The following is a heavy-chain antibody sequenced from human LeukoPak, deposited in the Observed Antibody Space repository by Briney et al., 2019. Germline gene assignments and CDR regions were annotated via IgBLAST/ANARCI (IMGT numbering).Heavy chain of an antibody. CDR2: ISHSGST. V-gene: IGHV4-38-2*02. CDR3: ARDWHLVRGYNWFDP. Sequence: SETLSLTCTVSGGSISSGYYWGWIRQPPGKGLKWIGSISHSGSTYYNPSLKSRVTISVDTSKNQFSLKLSSVTAADTAVYYCARDWHLVRGYNWFDPWGQGTLVTVSS. CDR1: GGSISSGYY. J-gene: IGHJ5*02. D-gene: IGHD6-13*01.